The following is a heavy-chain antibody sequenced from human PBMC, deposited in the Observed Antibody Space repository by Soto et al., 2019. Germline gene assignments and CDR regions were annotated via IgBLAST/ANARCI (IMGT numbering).Heavy chain of an antibody. CDR2: ISSSSSYI. V-gene: IGHV3-21*01. CDR3: ASGYSYGYYYYYYYMDV. Sequence: GGSLRLSCAASGFTFSSYSMNWVRQAPGKGLEWVSSISSSSSYIYYADSVKGRFTISRDNAKNSLYLQMNSLRAEDTAVYYCASGYSYGYYYYYYYMDVWGKGTTVTVSS. D-gene: IGHD5-18*01. CDR1: GFTFSSYS. J-gene: IGHJ6*03.